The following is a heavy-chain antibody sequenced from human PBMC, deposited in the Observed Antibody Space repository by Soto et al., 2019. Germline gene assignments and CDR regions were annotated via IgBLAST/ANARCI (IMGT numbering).Heavy chain of an antibody. Sequence: GGSLRLSCAGSGFLFDNFWMTWVRQAPGKGLEWVANIKQDGSETYYVDSVKGRFAISRDNAKDSLYLQMNSLRAEDTAMYSCARDTGATVAGTFDFWGQGALVTVSS. CDR1: GFLFDNFW. CDR3: ARDTGATVAGTFDF. J-gene: IGHJ4*02. CDR2: IKQDGSET. D-gene: IGHD6-19*01. V-gene: IGHV3-7*01.